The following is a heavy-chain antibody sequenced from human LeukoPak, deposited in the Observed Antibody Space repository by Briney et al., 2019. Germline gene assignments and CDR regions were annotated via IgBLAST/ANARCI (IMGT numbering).Heavy chain of an antibody. CDR1: GYTFTSYG. CDR2: MSAYNGNT. V-gene: IGHV1-18*01. J-gene: IGHJ6*02. Sequence: ASVTVSCKASGYTFTSYGINWVRQAPGQGVEGMGWMSAYNGNTNYAQKLQGRVTMTTDTSTGTAYMELRSLRTDDTAVYYCARKTLLVPAAIQEVYYYGMDVWGQGTTVTVSS. D-gene: IGHD2-2*02. CDR3: ARKTLLVPAAIQEVYYYGMDV.